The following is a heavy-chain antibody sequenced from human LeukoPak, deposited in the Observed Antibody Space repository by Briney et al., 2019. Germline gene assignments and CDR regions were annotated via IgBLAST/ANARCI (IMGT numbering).Heavy chain of an antibody. CDR3: ARDRIYSYGSYYYYYGMDV. V-gene: IGHV3-7*04. D-gene: IGHD5-18*01. J-gene: IGHJ6*02. CDR2: IKQDGSEK. Sequence: GGSLRLSCAASGFTFSSYWMSWVRQAPGKGLEWVANIKQDGSEKYYVDSVKGRFTISRDNAKNSLYLQMNGLRAEDTAVYYCARDRIYSYGSYYYYYGMDVWGQGTTVTVSS. CDR1: GFTFSSYW.